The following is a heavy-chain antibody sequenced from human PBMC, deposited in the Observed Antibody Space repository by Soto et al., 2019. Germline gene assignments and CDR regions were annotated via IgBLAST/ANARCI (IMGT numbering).Heavy chain of an antibody. D-gene: IGHD2-2*02. J-gene: IGHJ5*02. CDR2: IKQDGSEK. CDR3: AGRADYTPSGSNFDP. V-gene: IGHV3-7*04. Sequence: EVQLVESGGGLVQPGGSLRLSCAASGFTFSTCWMNWVRQAPGKGLEWVANIKQDGSEKYYVDSVKGRFTISRDNARTPLYLQMNNLSVEDTAVYYCAGRADYTPSGSNFDPWGQGTLVTVSS. CDR1: GFTFSTCW.